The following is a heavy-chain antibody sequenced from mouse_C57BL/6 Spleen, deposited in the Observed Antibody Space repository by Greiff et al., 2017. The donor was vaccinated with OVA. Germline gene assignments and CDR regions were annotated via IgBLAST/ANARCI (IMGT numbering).Heavy chain of an antibody. Sequence: QVQLQQPGAELVRPGSSVKLSCKASGYTFTSYWMHWVKQRPIQGLEWIGNIDPSDSETHYNQKFKDKATLTVDKSSSTAYMQLSSLTSEDSAVYYCAGFDGYYVDYWGQGTTLTVSS. D-gene: IGHD2-3*01. J-gene: IGHJ2*01. CDR1: GYTFTSYW. V-gene: IGHV1-52*01. CDR3: AGFDGYYVDY. CDR2: IDPSDSET.